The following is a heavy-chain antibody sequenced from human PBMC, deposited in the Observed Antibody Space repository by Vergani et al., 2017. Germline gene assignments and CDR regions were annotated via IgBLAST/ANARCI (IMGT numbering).Heavy chain of an antibody. D-gene: IGHD4/OR15-4a*01. CDR1: GFTFSSYG. Sequence: VQLVESGGGVVQPGRSLRLSCAASGFTFSSYGMHWVRQAPGKGLEWVAVIWYDGSNKYYADSVKGRFTISRDNSKNTLYLQMNSLGAEDTAVYYCARDSLGVLDYWGQGTLVTVAS. V-gene: IGHV3-33*01. J-gene: IGHJ4*02. CDR3: ARDSLGVLDY. CDR2: IWYDGSNK.